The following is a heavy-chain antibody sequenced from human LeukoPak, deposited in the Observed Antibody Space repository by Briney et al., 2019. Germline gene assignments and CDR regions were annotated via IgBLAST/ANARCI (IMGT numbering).Heavy chain of an antibody. CDR1: GYTFTSYG. J-gene: IGHJ4*02. D-gene: IGHD4-23*01. CDR2: ISAYNGNT. Sequence: ASVKVSCKASGYTFTSYGISWVRQAPGQGLEWMGWISAYNGNTNYAQKLQGRVTMTTDTSTSPAYMELRSLRSDDTAVYYCARGWYRGGNYPPLXDYXGQGXLVTVX. CDR3: ARGWYRGGNYPPLXDY. V-gene: IGHV1-18*01.